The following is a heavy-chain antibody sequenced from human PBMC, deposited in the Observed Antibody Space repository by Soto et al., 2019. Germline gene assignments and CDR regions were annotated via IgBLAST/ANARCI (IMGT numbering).Heavy chain of an antibody. CDR1: GFTFSTYA. J-gene: IGHJ4*02. Sequence: PGGSLRLPCPSSGFTFSTYAMPWVRQTPGGGLEWVAVISFEGSKKYYAASVKSRFTASRDNSKNTLNLQLNSLRVDDTAVYYCARGYYYGSGAYFISSVDPFDYWGMGT. CDR2: ISFEGSKK. V-gene: IGHV3-30-3*01. D-gene: IGHD3-10*01. CDR3: ARGYYYGSGAYFISSVDPFDY.